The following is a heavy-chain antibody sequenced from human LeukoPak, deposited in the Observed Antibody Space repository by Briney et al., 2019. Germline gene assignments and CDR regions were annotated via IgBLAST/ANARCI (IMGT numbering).Heavy chain of an antibody. D-gene: IGHD6-19*01. CDR3: ARSSSGWYLDY. Sequence: GASVKVSCKASGYTFSAHYLHWVRQAPGQGLEWMGCINPNSSGTNYAQKFQGSVTMTGDTSISTAYMELSSLRSDDTAVYYCARSSSGWYLDYWGQGTLVTVSS. J-gene: IGHJ4*02. CDR1: GYTFSAHY. V-gene: IGHV1-2*02. CDR2: INPNSSGT.